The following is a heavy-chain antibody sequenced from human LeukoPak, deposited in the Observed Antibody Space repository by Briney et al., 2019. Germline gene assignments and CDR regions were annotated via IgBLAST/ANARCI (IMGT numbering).Heavy chain of an antibody. CDR3: ARGKYYDILTGYPFDY. CDR1: GFTLSSYS. D-gene: IGHD3-9*01. Sequence: GGSLRLSCAASGFTLSSYSMNWVRQAPGKGLEWVAVISHDGSNKYYADSVKGRFTISRDNSKNTLYLQMNSLRAEDTAVYYCARGKYYDILTGYPFDYWGQGTLVTVSS. J-gene: IGHJ4*02. CDR2: ISHDGSNK. V-gene: IGHV3-30*03.